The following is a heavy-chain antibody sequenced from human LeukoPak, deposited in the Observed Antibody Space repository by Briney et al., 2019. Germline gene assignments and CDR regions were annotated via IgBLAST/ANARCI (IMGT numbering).Heavy chain of an antibody. CDR1: GDSISSADYY. CDR2: ISYSGIT. J-gene: IGHJ4*02. V-gene: IGHV4-30-4*08. Sequence: PSETLSLTCTVSGDSISSADYYWTWIRQPPGKGLEWIGVISYSGITYYNPSLKSRVTISVDTSKNQFSLKLSSVTAADTAVYYCARVKSVGSAKGHLDYWGQGTLVTVSS. CDR3: ARVKSVGSAKGHLDY. D-gene: IGHD4/OR15-4a*01.